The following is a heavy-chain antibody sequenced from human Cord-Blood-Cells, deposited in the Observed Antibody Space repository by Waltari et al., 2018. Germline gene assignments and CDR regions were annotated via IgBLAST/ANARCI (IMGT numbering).Heavy chain of an antibody. CDR3: ARDFGTVTTPYYYYGMDV. D-gene: IGHD4-4*01. J-gene: IGHJ6*02. Sequence: QVQLQASGPGLVQPSETLSLTCAVSGYSISSGYFWVWIRQPPGKGLEWLGSIYHSGSTYYNPSLKSRVTISVDTSKNQFSLKLSSVTAADTAVYYCARDFGTVTTPYYYYGMDVWGQGTTATVSS. CDR2: IYHSGST. CDR1: GYSISSGYF. V-gene: IGHV4-38-2*02.